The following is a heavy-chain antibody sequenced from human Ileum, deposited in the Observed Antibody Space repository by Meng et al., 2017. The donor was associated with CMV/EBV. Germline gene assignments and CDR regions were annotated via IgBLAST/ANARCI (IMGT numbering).Heavy chain of an antibody. CDR2: IYYSGST. D-gene: IGHD3-3*01. V-gene: IGHV4-39*07. Sequence: QLQLQESGPGLVKPSETLSLTCTVSGGSISSCSHYWGWSRQPPGKGLEWIGNIYYSGSTYYNPSLKSRVTISLDTSKNQFSLKMNSVTAADTAVYYCARDGWESWSGYLKYWGQGTLVTVSS. CDR3: ARDGWESWSGYLKY. J-gene: IGHJ4*02. CDR1: GGSISSCSHY.